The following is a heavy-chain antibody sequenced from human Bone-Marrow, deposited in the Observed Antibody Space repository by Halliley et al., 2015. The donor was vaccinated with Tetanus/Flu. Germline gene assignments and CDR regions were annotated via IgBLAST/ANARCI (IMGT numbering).Heavy chain of an antibody. CDR2: ISPADSDT. Sequence: QLVQSGAEVKKPGESLKISCKASGFRFTSHWIGWVRQMPGKGLEWMGMISPADSDTRYSPSFQGQVTISADKSTSTAYLQWSSLKASDPAMYFRARDTLLYSSGWSSAFDVWGQGTMVTVSS. D-gene: IGHD6-19*01. CDR1: GFRFTSHW. V-gene: IGHV5-51*01. J-gene: IGHJ3*01. CDR3: ARDTLLYSSGWSSAFDV.